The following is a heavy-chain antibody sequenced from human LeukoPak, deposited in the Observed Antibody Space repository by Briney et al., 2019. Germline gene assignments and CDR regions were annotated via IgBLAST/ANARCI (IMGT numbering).Heavy chain of an antibody. CDR1: DDSVSSSRYY. CDR3: AREGGRQWLISGALDT. Sequence: SETLSLTCTVSDDSVSSSRYYWTWIRQPPGKGLEWIGYIYHGSPTSNPSLEIRVTLSMDTSKNKYSLNMTSVPAAATPVYYGAREGGRQWLISGALDTWGQGTLVTVSS. V-gene: IGHV4-61*01. CDR2: IYHGSP. D-gene: IGHD6-19*01. J-gene: IGHJ5*02.